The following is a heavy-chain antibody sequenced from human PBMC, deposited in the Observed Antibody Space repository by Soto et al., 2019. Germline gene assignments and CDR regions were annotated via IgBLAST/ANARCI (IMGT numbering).Heavy chain of an antibody. J-gene: IGHJ6*02. Sequence: QLQLQESGPGLVKPSETLSLTCTVSGGSISSSSYYWGWIRQPPGKGLEWIGSIYYSGSTYYNPSLKSRVTISVTTSKNQFPLKLSAVTAADTAVYYCARHLRNYDFWSGYYTGYYYYGMDVWGQGTTVTVSS. D-gene: IGHD3-3*01. CDR2: IYYSGST. CDR1: GGSISSSSYY. CDR3: ARHLRNYDFWSGYYTGYYYYGMDV. V-gene: IGHV4-39*01.